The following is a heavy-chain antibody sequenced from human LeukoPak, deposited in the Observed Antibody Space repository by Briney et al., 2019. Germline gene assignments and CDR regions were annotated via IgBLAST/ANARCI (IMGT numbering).Heavy chain of an antibody. CDR1: GGSISSSSYY. D-gene: IGHD3-10*01. CDR3: ARDRRFYYGSGSPDAFDT. Sequence: SETLSLTCTVSGGSISSSSYYWGWIRQPPGKGLEWIGSIYYSGSTYYNPSLKSRVTISVDTSKNQFSLKLSSVTAADTAVYYCARDRRFYYGSGSPDAFDTWGQGTMVTVSS. CDR2: IYYSGST. J-gene: IGHJ3*02. V-gene: IGHV4-39*02.